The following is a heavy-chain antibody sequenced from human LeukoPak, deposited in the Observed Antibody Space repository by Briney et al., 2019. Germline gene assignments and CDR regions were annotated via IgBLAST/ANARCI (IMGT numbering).Heavy chain of an antibody. CDR3: ARVDHGDDGFDY. J-gene: IGHJ4*02. CDR1: GFTFSSYA. CDR2: ISSNGGST. V-gene: IGHV3-64*01. Sequence: GGSLRLSCAASGFTFSSYAMHWVRQAPGKGLEYVSAISSNGGSTYYANSVKGRFTISRDNSKNTLYLQMGSLRAEDMAVYYCARVDHGDDGFDYWGQGTLVTVSS. D-gene: IGHD4-17*01.